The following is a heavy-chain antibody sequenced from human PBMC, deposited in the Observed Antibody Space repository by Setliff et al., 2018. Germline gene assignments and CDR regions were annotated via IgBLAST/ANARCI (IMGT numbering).Heavy chain of an antibody. D-gene: IGHD6-19*01. CDR1: GFTFSSYA. V-gene: IGHV3-23*01. CDR3: AKGGRAVAGGAFDI. Sequence: PGESLKISCAASGFTFSSYAMSWVRQAPGKGLEWVSAISGSGGSTYYADSVKGRFTISRDNSKNTLYLQMNSLRAEDTAVYYCAKGGRAVAGGAFDIWGQGTMVTVSS. J-gene: IGHJ3*02. CDR2: ISGSGGST.